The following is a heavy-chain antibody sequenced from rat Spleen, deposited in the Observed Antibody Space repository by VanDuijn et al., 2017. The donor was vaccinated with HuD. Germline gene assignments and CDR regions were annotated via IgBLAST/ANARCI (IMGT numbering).Heavy chain of an antibody. J-gene: IGHJ2*01. CDR1: GFTFSDYY. Sequence: EVQLVESGGGLVQPGRSLKLSCAASGFTFSDYYMAWVRQAPTKGLEWVATISYDGSDTYYRDSVKGRFTFSRDNAKSTLYRQMDSLRSEDTAIYYCARRRRDWFYFDYWGQGVMVTVSS. CDR3: ARRRRDWFYFDY. D-gene: IGHD1-1*01. V-gene: IGHV5-7*01. CDR2: ISYDGSDT.